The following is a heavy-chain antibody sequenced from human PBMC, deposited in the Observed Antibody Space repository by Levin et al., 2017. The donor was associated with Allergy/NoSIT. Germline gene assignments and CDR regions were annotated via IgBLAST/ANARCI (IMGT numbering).Heavy chain of an antibody. J-gene: IGHJ3*02. D-gene: IGHD4-11*01. Sequence: LRLSCTVSGGSISSGGYYWSWIRQHPGKGLEWIGYIYYSGSTYYNPSLKSRVTISVDTSKNQFSLKLSSVTAADTAVYYCARDNSRNAFDIWGQGTMVTVSS. CDR3: ARDNSRNAFDI. CDR1: GGSISSGGYY. V-gene: IGHV4-31*03. CDR2: IYYSGST.